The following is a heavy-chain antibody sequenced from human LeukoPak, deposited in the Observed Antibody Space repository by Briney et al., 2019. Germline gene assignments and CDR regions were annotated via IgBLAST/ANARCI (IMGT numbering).Heavy chain of an antibody. CDR3: ARALNPLPGTYYFDY. D-gene: IGHD2-15*01. CDR2: IYISGST. CDR1: GASINSHY. Sequence: PSETLSLTCSVSGASINSHYWTWIRQPAGKGLEWIGRIYISGSTNYSPSLKSRVTMSVGTSKNQFSLNLISVTAADTAVYYCARALNPLPGTYYFDYWGQGTLVTVSS. J-gene: IGHJ4*02. V-gene: IGHV4-4*07.